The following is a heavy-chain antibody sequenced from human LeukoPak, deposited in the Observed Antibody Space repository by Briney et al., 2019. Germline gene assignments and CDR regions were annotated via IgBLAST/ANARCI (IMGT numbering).Heavy chain of an antibody. CDR3: AKVGDYGDYALDY. Sequence: PGRSLRLSCAASGFTFSSYGMHWVRQAPGKGLEWVAVISYDGSYKYYADSVKGLFTISRDNSKNTLYLQMNSLRAEDTAVYYCAKVGDYGDYALDYWGQGTLVTVSS. CDR2: ISYDGSYK. J-gene: IGHJ4*02. CDR1: GFTFSSYG. V-gene: IGHV3-30*18. D-gene: IGHD4-17*01.